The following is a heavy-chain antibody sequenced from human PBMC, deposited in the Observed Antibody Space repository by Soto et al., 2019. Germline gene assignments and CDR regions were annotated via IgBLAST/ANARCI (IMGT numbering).Heavy chain of an antibody. D-gene: IGHD6-19*01. CDR3: GRGGQWGPGDGLDL. CDR2: IKQDGSEK. J-gene: IGHJ3*01. Sequence: EVQLLESGGGLVQPGGSLRLSCVGSGFTSSSYWMTWVRQAPGKGLEWVASIKQDGSEKFYADSVKGRFTIARDNANNARHRQTSKSGVEGTAVYYGGRGGQWGPGDGLDLWGRGTTV. CDR1: GFTSSSYW. V-gene: IGHV3-7*01.